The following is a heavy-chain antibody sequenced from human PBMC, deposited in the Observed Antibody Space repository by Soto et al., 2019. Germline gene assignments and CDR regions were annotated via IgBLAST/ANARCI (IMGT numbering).Heavy chain of an antibody. J-gene: IGHJ4*02. CDR1: GFTFSDYG. CDR2: ISSDGSEK. Sequence: GGSLRLSCVASGFTFSDYGMHWVRQAPGKGLGWVAVISSDGSEKYYLDSVRDRFTISRDNSKNTLYLQMNNLRPEDTAMYYCANSWTTLTTGFDFWGQGALVTVSS. V-gene: IGHV3-30*18. D-gene: IGHD4-17*01. CDR3: ANSWTTLTTGFDF.